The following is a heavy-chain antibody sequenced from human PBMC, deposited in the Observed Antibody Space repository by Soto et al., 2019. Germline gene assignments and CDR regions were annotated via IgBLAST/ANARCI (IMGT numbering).Heavy chain of an antibody. CDR1: GFTFSSYA. CDR2: ISCDGSNK. V-gene: IGHV3-30-3*01. CDR3: ARDAIFGYYGMDV. Sequence: QVQLVESGGGVVQPGRSLRLSCAASGFTFSSYAMHWVRQAPGKGLEWVAVISCDGSNKYYSDSVTGRFTISRDNSKNTLYLQMNSLRAEDTAVYYCARDAIFGYYGMDVWGQGTTVTVSS. D-gene: IGHD3-3*01. J-gene: IGHJ6*02.